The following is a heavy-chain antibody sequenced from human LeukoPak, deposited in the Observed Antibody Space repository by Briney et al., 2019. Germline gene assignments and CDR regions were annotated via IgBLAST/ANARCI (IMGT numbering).Heavy chain of an antibody. D-gene: IGHD3-22*01. CDR3: ARGLSNGYYYEYYFDY. CDR2: INHRGST. Sequence: SETLSLTCAVYGGSFSGYYWSWIRQPPGKGLEWIGEINHRGSTNYNPSLKSRVTISVDTSKNQFSLKLSSVTAADTAVYYCARGLSNGYYYEYYFDYWGQEPWSPSPQ. CDR1: GGSFSGYY. J-gene: IGHJ4*01. V-gene: IGHV4-34*01.